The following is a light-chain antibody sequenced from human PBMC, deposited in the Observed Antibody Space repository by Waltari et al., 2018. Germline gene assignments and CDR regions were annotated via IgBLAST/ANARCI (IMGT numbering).Light chain of an antibody. CDR1: SGSLAINY. J-gene: IGLJ1*01. Sequence: NFMLTQPHSVSESPGKTVTISCTRRSGSLAINYVPWYQQRPGSAPTTVIYEDNQRPSGVPDRFSGSIDSSSNSASLTISGLKTEDEADYYCQSYDSSSLYVFGTGTKVTVL. V-gene: IGLV6-57*03. CDR2: EDN. CDR3: QSYDSSSLYV.